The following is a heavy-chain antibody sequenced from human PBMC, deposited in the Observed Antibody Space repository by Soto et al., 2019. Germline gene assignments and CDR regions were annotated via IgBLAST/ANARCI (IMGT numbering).Heavy chain of an antibody. CDR1: GGSISSGGYS. V-gene: IGHV4-30-2*01. CDR3: ASQGPFVAFDI. J-gene: IGHJ3*02. Sequence: SETLSLTCAVSGGSISSGGYSWSWIRQPPGKGLEWIGYIYHSGSTYYNPSLKSRVTISVDRSKNQFSLKLSSVTAADTAVYYCASQGPFVAFDIWGQGTMVTVSS. CDR2: IYHSGST.